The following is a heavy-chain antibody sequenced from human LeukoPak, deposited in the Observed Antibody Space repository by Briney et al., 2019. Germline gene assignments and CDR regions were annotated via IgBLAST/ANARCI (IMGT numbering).Heavy chain of an antibody. D-gene: IGHD6-13*01. CDR2: IVVGSGNT. CDR3: AVHPGFSSWTAHRGILDY. Sequence: SVKVSCKASGFTFTSSAVQWVRQARGQRLEWIGWIVVGSGNTNYAQKFQERVTITRDMSTSTAYMELSSLRSEDTAVYYCAVHPGFSSWTAHRGILDYWGQGTLVTVSS. J-gene: IGHJ4*02. CDR1: GFTFTSSA. V-gene: IGHV1-58*01.